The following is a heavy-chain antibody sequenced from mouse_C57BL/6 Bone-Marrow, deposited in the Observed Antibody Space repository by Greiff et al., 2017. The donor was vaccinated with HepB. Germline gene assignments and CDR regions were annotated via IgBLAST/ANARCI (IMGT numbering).Heavy chain of an antibody. CDR3: ARHDYYGSRGY. Sequence: EVMLVESGGDLVKPGGSLKLSCAASGFTFSSYGMSWVRQTPDKRLEWVATISSGGSYTYYPDSVKGRFTISRDNAKNTLYLQMSSLKSEDTAMYYCARHDYYGSRGYWGQGTTLTVSS. J-gene: IGHJ2*01. D-gene: IGHD1-1*01. V-gene: IGHV5-6*01. CDR1: GFTFSSYG. CDR2: ISSGGSYT.